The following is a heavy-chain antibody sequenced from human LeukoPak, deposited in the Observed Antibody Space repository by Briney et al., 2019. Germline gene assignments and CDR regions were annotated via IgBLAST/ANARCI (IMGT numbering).Heavy chain of an antibody. Sequence: ASVKVSCKASGYTFTSYDINWVRQATGQGLEWMGWMNPNSGNTGYAQKFQGRVTMTRNTSISTAYMELSSLRSEDTAVYYCARGQWELLSDYYGMDVWGQGTTVTVSS. CDR1: GYTFTSYD. CDR3: ARGQWELLSDYYGMDV. V-gene: IGHV1-8*01. CDR2: MNPNSGNT. D-gene: IGHD1-26*01. J-gene: IGHJ6*02.